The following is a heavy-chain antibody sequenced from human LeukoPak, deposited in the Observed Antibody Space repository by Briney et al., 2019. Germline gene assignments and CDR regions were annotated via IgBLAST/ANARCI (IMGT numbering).Heavy chain of an antibody. J-gene: IGHJ6*04. CDR1: GFTFSSYA. CDR3: VKGANYYYYGMDV. Sequence: GGSLRLSCSASGFTFSSYAMHWVRQAPGKGLEYVSAISSNGGSTYYADSVKGRFTISRDNSKNTLYIQMSSLRAEDTAVYYCVKGANYYYYGMDVWGKGTTVTVSS. V-gene: IGHV3-64D*06. CDR2: ISSNGGST.